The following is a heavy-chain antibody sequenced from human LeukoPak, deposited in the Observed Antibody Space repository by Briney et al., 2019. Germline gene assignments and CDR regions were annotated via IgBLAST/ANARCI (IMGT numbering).Heavy chain of an antibody. Sequence: GGSLRLSCAASGFTFSSYEMNWVRQAPGKGLEWVSYISSSGSTTYYADSVKGRFTISRDNSKNTVYLQMNSLRAEDTAIYYCANDLGWIQLNLGRGQGTLVTVSS. J-gene: IGHJ4*02. D-gene: IGHD5-18*01. V-gene: IGHV3-48*03. CDR3: ANDLGWIQLNLG. CDR2: ISSSGSTT. CDR1: GFTFSSYE.